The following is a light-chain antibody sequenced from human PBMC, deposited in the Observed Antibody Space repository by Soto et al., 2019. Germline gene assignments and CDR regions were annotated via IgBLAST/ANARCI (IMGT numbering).Light chain of an antibody. CDR2: GNS. V-gene: IGLV1-40*01. J-gene: IGLJ2*01. Sequence: QSVLTQPPSVSGSPGQRVTISCTGSSSNIGAGYAVHWYQQLPGTAPKLIISGNSHRPSGVPDRFSGSKSGTSASLSITGLQAEDEADYDCQSYDSSLSGYVVFGGGTKLTVL. CDR1: SSNIGAGYA. CDR3: QSYDSSLSGYVV.